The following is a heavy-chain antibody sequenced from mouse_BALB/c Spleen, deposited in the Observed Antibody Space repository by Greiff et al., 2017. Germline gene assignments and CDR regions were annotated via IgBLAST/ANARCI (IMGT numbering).Heavy chain of an antibody. V-gene: IGHV5-6*01. D-gene: IGHD1-1*01. Sequence: EVQVVESGGDLVKPGGSLKLSCAASGFTFSSYGMSWVRQTPDKRLEWVATISSGGSYTYYPDSVKGRFTISRDNAKNTLYLQMSSLKSEDTAMYYCARHESYYGRDWYFDVWGAGTTVTVSS. CDR2: ISSGGSYT. CDR3: ARHESYYGRDWYFDV. CDR1: GFTFSSYG. J-gene: IGHJ1*01.